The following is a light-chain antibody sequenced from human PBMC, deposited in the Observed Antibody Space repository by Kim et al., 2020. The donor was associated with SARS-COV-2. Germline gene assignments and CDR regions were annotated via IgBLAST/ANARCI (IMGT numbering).Light chain of an antibody. Sequence: VSPGETATLSCRAGQSVDTSLAWYQLKPGQAPRLIIFDVSRSVTGTPARFSGTGSGTDFTLTISSLEPEDVALYFCHHRSLWTPTFGGGTKVDIK. V-gene: IGKV3-11*01. CDR1: QSVDTS. J-gene: IGKJ4*02. CDR2: DVS. CDR3: HHRSLWTPT.